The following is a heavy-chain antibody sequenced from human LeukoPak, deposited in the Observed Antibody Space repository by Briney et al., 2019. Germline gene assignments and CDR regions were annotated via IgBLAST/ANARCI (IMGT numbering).Heavy chain of an antibody. V-gene: IGHV4-31*03. Sequence: SQTLSLTCTVSGGSISSGGYYWSWIRQHSGKGLEWIGYIYYSGSTYYNPSLKSRVTISVDTSKNQFSLKLSSVTAADTAVYYCYARRDTAKIYYFDYWGQGTLVTVSS. CDR1: GGSISSGGYY. CDR2: IYYSGST. J-gene: IGHJ4*02. D-gene: IGHD5-18*01. CDR3: YARRDTAKIYYFDY.